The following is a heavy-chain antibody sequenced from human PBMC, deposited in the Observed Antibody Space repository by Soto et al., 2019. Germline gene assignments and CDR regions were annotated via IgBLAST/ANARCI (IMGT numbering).Heavy chain of an antibody. V-gene: IGHV3-21*04. CDR3: AGQPTAGSYYDLGSYYYYYAMDV. J-gene: IGHJ6*02. Sequence: GVSLRLSCAAAGVTCGGYSRNWVRQAPGKGLEWVSSISRSSSYTYYEDSMKGRFSISRDNAENSLYLQMNNLRAAGTAVYYCAGQPTAGSYYDLGSYYYYYAMDVWGQGTTVTVSS. D-gene: IGHD3-10*01. CDR2: ISRSSSYT. CDR1: GVTCGGYS.